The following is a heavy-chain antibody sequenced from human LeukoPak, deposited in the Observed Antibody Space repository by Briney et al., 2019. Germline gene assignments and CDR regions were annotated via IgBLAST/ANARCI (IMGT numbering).Heavy chain of an antibody. CDR1: GYTFTSYA. J-gene: IGHJ4*02. V-gene: IGHV1-69*13. CDR2: IIPLFGTA. Sequence: GASVKVSCKASGYTFTSYAMHWVRQAPGQGLEWMGGIIPLFGTANYAQKFQGRVTITADESTSTAYMELSSLRSEDTAVYYCSSSPRKYYDILTGYRSDYWGQGTLVTVSS. D-gene: IGHD3-9*01. CDR3: SSSPRKYYDILTGYRSDY.